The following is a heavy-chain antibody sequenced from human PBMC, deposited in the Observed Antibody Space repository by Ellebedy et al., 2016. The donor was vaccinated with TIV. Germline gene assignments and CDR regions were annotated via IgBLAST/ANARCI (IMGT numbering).Heavy chain of an antibody. CDR2: ISGSGAAT. CDR1: GFTFDNYA. CDR3: AKDPALVYDTSYYYLDF. Sequence: GESLKISCVAYGFTFDNYAMSWVRQAPGKGLEWVSSISGSGAATYYADSVKGRFAISRDNFKNTLYLQMESLRAEDTAVYYCAKDPALVYDTSYYYLDFWGQGTLVSVSS. V-gene: IGHV3-23*01. D-gene: IGHD3-22*01. J-gene: IGHJ4*02.